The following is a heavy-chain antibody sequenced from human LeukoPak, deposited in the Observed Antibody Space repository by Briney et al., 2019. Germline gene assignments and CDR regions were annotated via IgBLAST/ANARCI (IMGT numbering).Heavy chain of an antibody. CDR1: GGSISSYY. CDR2: IYSSGST. V-gene: IGHV4-4*07. CDR3: AREASGYSYGYGDY. Sequence: DPSETLSLTCTVSGGSISSYYWNWIRQPAGKGLEWIGRIYSSGSTDYNPSLKSRVTMSVDTSKNQFSLKLSSVTAADTAVYYCAREASGYSYGYGDYWGQGTQVTVSS. J-gene: IGHJ4*02. D-gene: IGHD5-18*01.